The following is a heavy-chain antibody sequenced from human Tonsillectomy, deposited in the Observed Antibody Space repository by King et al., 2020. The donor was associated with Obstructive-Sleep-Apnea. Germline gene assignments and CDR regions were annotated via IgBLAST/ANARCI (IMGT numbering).Heavy chain of an antibody. CDR1: GFTFISYW. J-gene: IGHJ4*02. CDR2: VKQDGSEE. CDR3: ARSISPGYSGTPAGY. V-gene: IGHV3-7*01. D-gene: IGHD5-12*01. Sequence: DVQLVESGGGLFQPGGSLRVSCAAAGFTFISYWMNWVRQAPGKGLEWVANVKQDGSEEDYVGFVKGRFTISRDNAKNSLDLQMNSLRAEDTAVDYCARSISPGYSGTPAGYWGQGTLVTVSS.